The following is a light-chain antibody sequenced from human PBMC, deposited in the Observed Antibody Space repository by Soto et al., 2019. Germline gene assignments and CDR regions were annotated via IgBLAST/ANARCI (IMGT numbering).Light chain of an antibody. CDR3: CSYAGTVAYV. V-gene: IGLV2-23*02. Sequence: QSVLTQPASVSGSPGQSITISCAETSSDIGNYNLVSWYQQHPGKAPKLIICEVNKWPSGVSSRFSGSKSGNTASLTISGLQAEDEADYYCCSYAGTVAYVFGTGTKVTVL. CDR2: EVN. J-gene: IGLJ1*01. CDR1: SSDIGNYNL.